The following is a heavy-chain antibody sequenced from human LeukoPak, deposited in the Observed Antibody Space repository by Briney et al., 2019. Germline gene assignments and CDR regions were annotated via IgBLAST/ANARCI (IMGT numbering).Heavy chain of an antibody. CDR3: ARGEYCSSTSKCWQFVY. D-gene: IGHD2-2*01. J-gene: IGHJ4*02. Sequence: GGSLRLSCAASGFTFSSYSMNWVRQAPGKGLEWVSSISSSSSYIYYADSVKGRFTISRDNAKNSLYLQMNSLRAEDTAVYYCARGEYCSSTSKCWQFVYWGQGTLVTVSS. V-gene: IGHV3-21*01. CDR1: GFTFSSYS. CDR2: ISSSSSYI.